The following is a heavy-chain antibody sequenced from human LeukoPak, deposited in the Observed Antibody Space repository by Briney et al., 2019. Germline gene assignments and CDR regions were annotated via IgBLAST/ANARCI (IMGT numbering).Heavy chain of an antibody. J-gene: IGHJ2*01. Sequence: GGSLRLSCAASGFTFSSYSMNWVRQAPGKGLEWVSYISSSSSTIYYADSVKGRFTISRDNAKNSLYLQMNGLRAEDTAVYYCARTLLKRGATVTLSFWYFDLWGRGTLVTVSS. CDR2: ISSSSSTI. CDR1: GFTFSSYS. V-gene: IGHV3-48*01. D-gene: IGHD4-11*01. CDR3: ARTLLKRGATVTLSFWYFDL.